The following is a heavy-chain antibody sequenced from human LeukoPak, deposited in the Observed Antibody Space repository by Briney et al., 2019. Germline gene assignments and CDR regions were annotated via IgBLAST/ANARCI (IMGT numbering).Heavy chain of an antibody. J-gene: IGHJ6*03. Sequence: ASVKVSCKASGYTFTSYDINWVRQATGQGLEWMGWMNPNSGNTGYAQKLQGRVTMTTDTSTSTAYMELRSLRSDGTAVYYCARDLRAAAGSYYYYMDVWGKGTTVTVSS. D-gene: IGHD6-13*01. CDR2: MNPNSGNT. CDR1: GYTFTSYD. V-gene: IGHV1-8*02. CDR3: ARDLRAAAGSYYYYMDV.